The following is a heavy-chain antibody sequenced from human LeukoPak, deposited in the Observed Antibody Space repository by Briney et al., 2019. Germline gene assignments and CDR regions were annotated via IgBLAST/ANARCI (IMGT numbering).Heavy chain of an antibody. CDR1: GGTFSSYA. Sequence: SVKVSCKASGGTFSSYAISWVRQAPGQGLEWMGGIIPILGTANYAQKFQGRVTITTDESTSTAYMELSSLRSEDTAVYYCARVRYSYGFYYYYYYMDVWGKGTTVTVSS. CDR2: IIPILGTA. V-gene: IGHV1-69*05. J-gene: IGHJ6*03. CDR3: ARVRYSYGFYYYYYYMDV. D-gene: IGHD5-18*01.